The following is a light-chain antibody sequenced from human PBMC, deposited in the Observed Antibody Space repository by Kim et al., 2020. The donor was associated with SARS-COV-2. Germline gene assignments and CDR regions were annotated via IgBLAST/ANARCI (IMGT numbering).Light chain of an antibody. V-gene: IGLV3-1*01. Sequence: SYELTQPPSVSASPGQTASITCSGDKLGDKYACWYQQKPGQSHVVVIYGDNKRPSGIPERFSGSNSGNTATLTISGTQAMDEADYYCQAWVSSTVVFGGGTQLTVL. CDR3: QAWVSSTVV. CDR1: KLGDKY. J-gene: IGLJ2*01. CDR2: GDN.